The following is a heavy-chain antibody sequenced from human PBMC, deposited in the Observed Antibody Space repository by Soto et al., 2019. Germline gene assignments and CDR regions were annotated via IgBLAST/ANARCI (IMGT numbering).Heavy chain of an antibody. CDR2: ITVGTGNR. V-gene: IGHV1-58*01. J-gene: IGHJ4*02. Sequence: SVKVSCKGSGFIFTSFVVQWVRQARGQRVEWIGWITVGTGNRNYAQKFQERVTITRDMSTSTAYMELRSMRSEDTAVYYCAAADSSGYYGGWGQGTQVTVSS. D-gene: IGHD3-22*01. CDR1: GFIFTSFV. CDR3: AAADSSGYYGG.